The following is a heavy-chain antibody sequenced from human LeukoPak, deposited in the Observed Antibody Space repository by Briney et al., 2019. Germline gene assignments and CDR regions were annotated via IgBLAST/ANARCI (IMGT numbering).Heavy chain of an antibody. CDR1: GYTFTSYG. CDR2: ISAYNGNT. V-gene: IGHV1-18*01. CDR3: ARAMSRGIAAHWFDP. J-gene: IGHJ5*02. Sequence: GASVKVSCKASGYTFTSYGISWVRQAPGQGLEWMGWISAYNGNTNYAQKLQGRATMTTDTSTSTAYMELRSLRSDDTAVYYCARAMSRGIAAHWFDPWGQGTLVTVSS. D-gene: IGHD6-13*01.